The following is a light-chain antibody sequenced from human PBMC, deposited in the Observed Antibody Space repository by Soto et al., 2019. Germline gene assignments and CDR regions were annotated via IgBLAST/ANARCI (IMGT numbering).Light chain of an antibody. J-gene: IGLJ2*01. V-gene: IGLV2-14*03. CDR3: SSYTTFSALGV. Sequence: QSALTQPASVSGSPGQSITISRTGTSSDVGGYNYVSWYQQHPGKAPKLIIYDVSDRPPGVSNRFSGSKSGNTASLTISGLQAEDEADYYCSSYTTFSALGVFGGGTKLTVL. CDR2: DVS. CDR1: SSDVGGYNY.